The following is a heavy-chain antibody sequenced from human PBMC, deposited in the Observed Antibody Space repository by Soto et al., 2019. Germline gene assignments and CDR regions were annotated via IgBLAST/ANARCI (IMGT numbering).Heavy chain of an antibody. CDR3: ARDPCISTTCYHDY. CDR1: GYTFTSYY. V-gene: IGHV1-69*13. CDR2: IIPIFGTA. D-gene: IGHD2-2*01. J-gene: IGHJ4*02. Sequence: ASVKVSCKASGYTFTSYYMHWVRQAPGQGLEWMGGIIPIFGTANYAQNFQGRVTITADGSTNTAYMDLSGLRAEDTAVYYCARDPCISTTCYHDYWGQGTLVTVSS.